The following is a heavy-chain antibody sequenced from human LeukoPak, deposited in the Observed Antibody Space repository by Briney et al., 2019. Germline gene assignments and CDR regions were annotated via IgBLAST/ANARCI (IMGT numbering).Heavy chain of an antibody. CDR2: ISPNSGGT. CDR1: GYTLTGYY. V-gene: IGHV1-2*02. Sequence: ASVKVSCKASGYTLTGYYMHWVRQAPGQGLEWMGWISPNSGGTNYAQKFQGRVTMTRDTSISIAYMELSRLRSDDTAVYYCASAQGYCSSTSCYDPYYYYGMDVWGQGTTVTVSS. D-gene: IGHD2-2*01. CDR3: ASAQGYCSSTSCYDPYYYYGMDV. J-gene: IGHJ6*02.